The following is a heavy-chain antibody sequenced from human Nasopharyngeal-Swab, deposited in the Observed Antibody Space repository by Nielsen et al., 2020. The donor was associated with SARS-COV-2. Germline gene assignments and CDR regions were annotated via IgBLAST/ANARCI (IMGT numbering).Heavy chain of an antibody. CDR2: IRSKANSYAT. V-gene: IGHV3-73*01. D-gene: IGHD3-3*01. CDR1: GFTFSSYS. Sequence: GESLKISCAASGFTFSSYSMNWVRQASGKGLEWVGRIRSKANSYATAYAASVKGRFTISRDDSKNTSYLQMNSLKTEDTAVYYCTSPLDYDFWSGGLYSDYGMDVWGQGTTVTVSS. CDR3: TSPLDYDFWSGGLYSDYGMDV. J-gene: IGHJ6*02.